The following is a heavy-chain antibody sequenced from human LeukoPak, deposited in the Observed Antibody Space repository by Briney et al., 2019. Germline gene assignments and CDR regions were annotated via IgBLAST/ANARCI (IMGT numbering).Heavy chain of an antibody. CDR2: ISSRSGTI. D-gene: IGHD3-16*01. CDR1: GFTFSTYE. CDR3: AVGGGY. J-gene: IGHJ6*02. Sequence: GGSLRLSCAASGFTFSTYEMNWVRQAPGKGLEWVSYISSRSGTIYYADSVKGRFTISRDNAKNSLFLQMNSLRAEDTAVYYCAVGGGYWGQGTTVTVSS. V-gene: IGHV3-48*03.